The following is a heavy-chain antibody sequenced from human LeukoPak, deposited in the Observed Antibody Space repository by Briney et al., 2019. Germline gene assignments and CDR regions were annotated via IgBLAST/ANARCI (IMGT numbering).Heavy chain of an antibody. V-gene: IGHV3-23*01. CDR3: AKSYNGYESKPDY. D-gene: IGHD5-12*01. CDR1: GFTFSSYA. CDR2: ISNSGGRT. Sequence: GGSLRLSCAASGFTFSSYAMSWVRQAPGKGLEWVSSISNSGGRTFYTDSVKGRFTISRDNSKVTLYLQMNSLRAEDTAVYYCAKSYNGYESKPDYWGQGTLVTVSS. J-gene: IGHJ4*02.